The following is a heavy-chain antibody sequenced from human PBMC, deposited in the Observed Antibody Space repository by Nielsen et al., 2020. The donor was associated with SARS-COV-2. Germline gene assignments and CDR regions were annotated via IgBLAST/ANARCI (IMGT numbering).Heavy chain of an antibody. Sequence: ASVKVSCKASGYTFTSYGISWVRQAPGQGLEWMGRVSTHNGNTNYVQKLQGRVTMTTDTSTSTAYMELRSLRSDDTAVYYCARDLYCSSTSCYRAFRFDPWGQGTLVTVSS. CDR2: VSTHNGNT. CDR1: GYTFTSYG. V-gene: IGHV1-18*01. CDR3: ARDLYCSSTSCYRAFRFDP. D-gene: IGHD2-2*02. J-gene: IGHJ5*02.